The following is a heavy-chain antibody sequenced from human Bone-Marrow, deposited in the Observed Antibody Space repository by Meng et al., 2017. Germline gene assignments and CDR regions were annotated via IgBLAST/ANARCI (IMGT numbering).Heavy chain of an antibody. Sequence: QLQLQESGPGLVKPSETLSLTCTVSGGSISSSSYYWGWIRQPPGKGLEWIGSIYYSGSTYYNPSLKSRVTISVDTSKNQFSLKLSSVTAADTAVYYCARQKILEWLLGGRHSDYWGQGTLVTVSS. CDR2: IYYSGST. D-gene: IGHD3-3*01. V-gene: IGHV4-39*01. J-gene: IGHJ4*02. CDR1: GGSISSSSYY. CDR3: ARQKILEWLLGGRHSDY.